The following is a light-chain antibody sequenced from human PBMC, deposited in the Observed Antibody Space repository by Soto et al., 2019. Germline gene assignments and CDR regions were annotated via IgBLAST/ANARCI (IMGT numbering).Light chain of an antibody. Sequence: EIVMTQSPATLSVSPGERATLSCRGSQTVNNNLAWYQQKPGQAPRLLIYGASTRATGIPARFSGSGFGTDFTLTISSLRSENCAVYYCQQYNKWPPVTFGQGTRLEIK. V-gene: IGKV3-15*01. CDR1: QTVNNN. CDR2: GAS. CDR3: QQYNKWPPVT. J-gene: IGKJ5*01.